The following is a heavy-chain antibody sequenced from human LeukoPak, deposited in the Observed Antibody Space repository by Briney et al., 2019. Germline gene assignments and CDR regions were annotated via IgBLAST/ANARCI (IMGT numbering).Heavy chain of an antibody. J-gene: IGHJ3*02. CDR2: ISGDGRNI. Sequence: GGSLRLSCVASGFTFSSYWMHWVRQDPRKGLVWVSRISGDGRNINYADSVRGRFTISRDNSKNSLYLQMNSLRTEDTALYYCAKDMGWELPEMFDAFDIWGQGTMVTVSS. CDR3: AKDMGWELPEMFDAFDI. V-gene: IGHV3-74*01. D-gene: IGHD1-26*01. CDR1: GFTFSSYW.